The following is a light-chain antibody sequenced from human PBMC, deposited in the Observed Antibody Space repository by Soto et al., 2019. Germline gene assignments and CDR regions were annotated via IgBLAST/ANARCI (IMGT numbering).Light chain of an antibody. V-gene: IGLV2-11*01. Sequence: QSGLARARSWSGAPGQSVTISCTGTSSDVGAYNYVSWYQQHPGKAPKLMIYDVSKRPSGVPGRFSGSKSGNTASLTVSGLQVEDEADYYCCSYAGSYTFEVFGTGTKVTVL. CDR1: SSDVGAYNY. CDR3: CSYAGSYTFEV. CDR2: DVS. J-gene: IGLJ1*01.